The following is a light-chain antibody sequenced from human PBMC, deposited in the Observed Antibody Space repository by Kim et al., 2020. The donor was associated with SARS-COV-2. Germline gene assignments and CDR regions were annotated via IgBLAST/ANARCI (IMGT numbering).Light chain of an antibody. CDR3: HQYYNRQLT. CDR2: WAS. Sequence: DIVMTQSPDSLAVSLGERATINCKSSQSVLYSSNNKNYLSWYQQKPGQPPKLLIYWASTRESGVPDRFSGSGSGTDFTLTISSLQAEDVAVYYCHQYYNRQLTFSGGTKVEIK. CDR1: QSVLYSSNNKNY. V-gene: IGKV4-1*01. J-gene: IGKJ4*01.